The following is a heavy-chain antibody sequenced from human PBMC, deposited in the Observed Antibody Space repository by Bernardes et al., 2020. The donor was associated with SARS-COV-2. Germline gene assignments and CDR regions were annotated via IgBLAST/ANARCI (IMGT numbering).Heavy chain of an antibody. D-gene: IGHD3-10*01. CDR3: ARDLGVIVLPQNTANFDC. J-gene: IGHJ4*02. Sequence: ASVKVSCKSSGYRFTDYGITWVRQVPGQGLEWMGWISSNSVNTNYAQKFQGRLTMTTDTSTGTAYMELGSLRSDDTAMYYFARDLGVIVLPQNTANFDCWGKGTLVTVSS. CDR1: GYRFTDYG. V-gene: IGHV1-18*01. CDR2: ISSNSVNT.